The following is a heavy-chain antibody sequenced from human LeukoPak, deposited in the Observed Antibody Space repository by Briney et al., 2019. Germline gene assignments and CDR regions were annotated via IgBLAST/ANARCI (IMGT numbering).Heavy chain of an antibody. CDR3: ARDVPGGGYQYYFDY. CDR2: IYTSGST. J-gene: IGHJ4*02. V-gene: IGHV4-4*07. D-gene: IGHD5-12*01. Sequence: SETLSLTCTVSGGSISNYYWSWIRQPAGKGLEWIGRIYTSGSTNYNPSLKSRVTMSVDTSKNQFSLKLSSVTAADTAVYYCARDVPGGGYQYYFDYWGQGTLVTVSS. CDR1: GGSISNYY.